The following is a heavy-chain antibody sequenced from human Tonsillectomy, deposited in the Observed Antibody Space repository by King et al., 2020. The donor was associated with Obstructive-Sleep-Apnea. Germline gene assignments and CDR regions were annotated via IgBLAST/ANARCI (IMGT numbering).Heavy chain of an antibody. Sequence: QLQESGPGLEKPSETLSLTCTVSGGSISSSSFYWGWIRQPPGKGLEWIGSIDYSGSTYYNPSLKSRVTISVDTSKNQFSLKLSSVTAADTAVYYCAGDSITIFGVVAMDVWGQGTTVTVSS. D-gene: IGHD3-3*01. CDR1: GGSISSSSFY. CDR3: AGDSITIFGVVAMDV. CDR2: IDYSGST. J-gene: IGHJ6*02. V-gene: IGHV4-39*07.